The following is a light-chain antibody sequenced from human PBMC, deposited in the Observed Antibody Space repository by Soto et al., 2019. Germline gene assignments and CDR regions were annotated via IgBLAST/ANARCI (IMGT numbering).Light chain of an antibody. CDR2: DVS. CDR3: SSYTTSSTVV. CDR1: SSDIGYYNY. V-gene: IGLV2-14*03. J-gene: IGLJ1*01. Sequence: QSALTQPASVSGSPGQSITISCTGTSSDIGYYNYVSWYQQHPGKAPKLMIYDVSNRPSGVSNRFSGSKSANTASLTISRLQAEDEADYHCSSYTTSSTVVFGTGTKLTVL.